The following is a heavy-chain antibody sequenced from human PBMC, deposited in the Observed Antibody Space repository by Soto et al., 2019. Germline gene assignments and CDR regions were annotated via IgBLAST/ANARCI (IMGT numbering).Heavy chain of an antibody. J-gene: IGHJ6*02. CDR1: GGTFNSYA. V-gene: IGHV1-69*12. CDR2: TIPMFSTT. Sequence: QVQLVQSGAAVKKPASSVRVSCKASGGTFNSYAITWVRQAPGQGLEWMGGTIPMFSTTNYAEKFQGRVTITADESTNTAYKELSSLRSEDTAVYYCTRCGIRYHSIGYYLGIDGMDVWGQGTTVIVSS. CDR3: TRCGIRYHSIGYYLGIDGMDV. D-gene: IGHD3-22*01.